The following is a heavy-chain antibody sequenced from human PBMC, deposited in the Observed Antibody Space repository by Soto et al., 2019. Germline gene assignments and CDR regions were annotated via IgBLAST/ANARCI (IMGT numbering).Heavy chain of an antibody. V-gene: IGHV3-23*01. J-gene: IGHJ4*02. CDR1: GFTFSSYA. D-gene: IGHD3-10*01. Sequence: PGGSLRLSCAASGFTFSSYAMSWVRQAPGKGLEWVSAISGSGGSTYYADSVKGRFTISRDNSKNTLYLQMNSLRAEDTAVYYCAKGSRGICWYGPRPLYHFYYWGQGTLVTVSA. CDR3: AKGSRGICWYGPRPLYHFYY. CDR2: ISGSGGST.